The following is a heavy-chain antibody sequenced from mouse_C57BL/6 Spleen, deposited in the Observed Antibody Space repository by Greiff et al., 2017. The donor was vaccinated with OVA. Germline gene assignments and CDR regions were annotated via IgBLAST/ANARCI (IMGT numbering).Heavy chain of an antibody. J-gene: IGHJ3*01. D-gene: IGHD2-4*01. CDR3: ARSRDDYDVWFAY. CDR1: GYTFTDYY. V-gene: IGHV1-26*01. CDR2: INPNNGGT. Sequence: EVQLQQSGPELVKPGASVKISCKASGYTFTDYYMNWVKQSHGKSLEWIGDINPNNGGTSYNQKFKGKATLTVDKSSSTAYMELRRLTSEDSAVYYCARSRDDYDVWFAYWGQGTLVTVSA.